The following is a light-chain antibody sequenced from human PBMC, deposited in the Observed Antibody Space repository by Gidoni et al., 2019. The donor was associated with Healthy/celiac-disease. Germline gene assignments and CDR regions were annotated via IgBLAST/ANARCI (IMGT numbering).Light chain of an antibody. CDR3: QQYNSYWT. Sequence: DIQMTQSPYTLSASVGDRVTITCRASPSISSWLAWYQQKPGKAPKLLIYKASSLESGVPSRFSGSGSGTEFTLTISSLQPDDFATYYCQQYNSYWTFGQGTKVEIK. J-gene: IGKJ1*01. CDR2: KAS. V-gene: IGKV1-5*03. CDR1: PSISSW.